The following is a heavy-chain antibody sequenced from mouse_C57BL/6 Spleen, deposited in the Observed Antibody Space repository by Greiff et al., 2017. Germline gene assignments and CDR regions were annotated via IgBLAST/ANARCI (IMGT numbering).Heavy chain of an antibody. CDR3: ALLLPSVDY. D-gene: IGHD6-1*01. CDR1: GYSFTGYY. V-gene: IGHV1-42*01. Sequence: VQLQQSGPELVKPGASVKISCKASGYSFTGYYMNWVKQSPGKSLEWIGEINPSTGGTTYNPKFKAKATLTVDKSSSTAYMQLKSLTSEDSAVYYCALLLPSVDYWGQGTSVTVSS. CDR2: INPSTGGT. J-gene: IGHJ4*01.